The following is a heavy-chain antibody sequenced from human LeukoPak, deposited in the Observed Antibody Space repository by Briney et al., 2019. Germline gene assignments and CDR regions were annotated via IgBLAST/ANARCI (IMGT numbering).Heavy chain of an antibody. CDR3: ARDGIRGGSGSYIDY. CDR2: ISGSGGST. D-gene: IGHD3-10*01. V-gene: IGHV3-23*01. Sequence: PGGSLRLSCAASGFTFSSYAMSWVRQAPGKGLEWVSAISGSGGSTYYADSVKGRFIISRDNSKNTLYLQMNSLGAEDTAVFYCARDGIRGGSGSYIDYWGQGTLVTVSS. CDR1: GFTFSSYA. J-gene: IGHJ4*02.